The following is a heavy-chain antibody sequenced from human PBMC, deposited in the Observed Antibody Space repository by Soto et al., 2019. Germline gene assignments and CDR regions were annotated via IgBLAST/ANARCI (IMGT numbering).Heavy chain of an antibody. Sequence: GASVKVSCKASGYTFTGYYMHWVRQAPGQGLEWMGWISAYNGNTNYAQKLQGRVTMTTDTSTSTAYMELRSLRSDDTAVYYCARDLHFDYWGQGTLVTVSS. J-gene: IGHJ4*02. CDR3: ARDLHFDY. CDR2: ISAYNGNT. V-gene: IGHV1-18*04. CDR1: GYTFTGYY.